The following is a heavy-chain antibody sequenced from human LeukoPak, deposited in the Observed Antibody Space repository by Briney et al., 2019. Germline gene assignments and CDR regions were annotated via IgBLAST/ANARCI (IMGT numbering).Heavy chain of an antibody. Sequence: GGSLRLSCAVSGFTFSSYWMSWVRHAPGKGLEWVSNIKQDGSEKYYVDSVKGRFTISRDNAKTSLYLQMNSLRAEDTAVYYCARLSDYGEFYWGQGTLVTVSS. CDR2: IKQDGSEK. V-gene: IGHV3-7*01. D-gene: IGHD4-17*01. CDR3: ARLSDYGEFY. J-gene: IGHJ4*02. CDR1: GFTFSSYW.